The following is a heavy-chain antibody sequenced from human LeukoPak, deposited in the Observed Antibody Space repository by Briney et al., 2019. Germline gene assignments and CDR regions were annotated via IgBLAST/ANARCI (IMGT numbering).Heavy chain of an antibody. Sequence: SETLSLTCTVSGGSISSSSYYWGWIRQPPGKGLEWIGYIYYSGSTNYNPSLKSRVTISVDTSKNQFSLKLSSVTAADTAVYYCARAATPWYFDLWGRGTLVIVSS. D-gene: IGHD2-15*01. V-gene: IGHV4-61*05. J-gene: IGHJ2*01. CDR1: GGSISSSSYY. CDR3: ARAATPWYFDL. CDR2: IYYSGST.